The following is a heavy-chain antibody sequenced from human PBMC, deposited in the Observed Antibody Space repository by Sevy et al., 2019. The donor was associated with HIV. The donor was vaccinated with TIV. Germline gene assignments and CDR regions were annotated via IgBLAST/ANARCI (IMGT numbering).Heavy chain of an antibody. CDR3: ATLRGGLYGSGYFQN. CDR1: GFTFSAYA. V-gene: IGHV3-23*01. D-gene: IGHD3-10*01. Sequence: GGSLRLSCAASGFTFSAYAMSWVRQAPGKGLEGVSCISSSGGSTYYADSVKGRFSISRDTSKNTLYLQMNSLRAEDTAVYYCATLRGGLYGSGYFQNWGQGTQVTVSS. J-gene: IGHJ1*01. CDR2: ISSSGGST.